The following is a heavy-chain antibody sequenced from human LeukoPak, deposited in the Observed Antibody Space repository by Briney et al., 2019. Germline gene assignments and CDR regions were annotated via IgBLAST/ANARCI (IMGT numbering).Heavy chain of an antibody. J-gene: IGHJ5*01. Sequence: GGSLRLSCAASGFTFSSYSMNWVRQAPGKGLEWVSSISSSSSYIYYADSVKGRFTISRDNAKNSLYLQMNSLRAEDTAVYYCERGALDAATPFDSWGQGTLVTVSS. D-gene: IGHD2-15*01. CDR3: ERGALDAATPFDS. CDR1: GFTFSSYS. V-gene: IGHV3-21*01. CDR2: ISSSSSYI.